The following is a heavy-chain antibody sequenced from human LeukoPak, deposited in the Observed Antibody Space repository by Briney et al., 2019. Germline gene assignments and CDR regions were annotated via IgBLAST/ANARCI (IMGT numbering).Heavy chain of an antibody. J-gene: IGHJ4*02. Sequence: GGSLRLSCAASGFTFGNAWMNWVRQAPGKGLEWVGRIKSKTDGGTTDYAAPVKGRFTISRDDSKNTLYLQMNSLKTEDTAVYYCTTVRRMNYYGSGSYAFDYWGQGTLVTVSS. V-gene: IGHV3-15*07. CDR2: IKSKTDGGTT. CDR1: GFTFGNAW. D-gene: IGHD3-10*01. CDR3: TTVRRMNYYGSGSYAFDY.